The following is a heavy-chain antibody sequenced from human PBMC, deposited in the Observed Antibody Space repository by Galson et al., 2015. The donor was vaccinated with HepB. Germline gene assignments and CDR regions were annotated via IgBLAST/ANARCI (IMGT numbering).Heavy chain of an antibody. D-gene: IGHD2-15*01. Sequence: SLRLSCAASGFTFSNFWMSWVRQAPGKGLEWVANINQDGSERYYVDSVKGRFTISRDNAKNSLYMQMNSLRAEDTAVYYCARDHWAASDFWGQGTLVTVSS. CDR3: ARDHWAASDF. CDR2: INQDGSER. V-gene: IGHV3-7*01. J-gene: IGHJ4*02. CDR1: GFTFSNFW.